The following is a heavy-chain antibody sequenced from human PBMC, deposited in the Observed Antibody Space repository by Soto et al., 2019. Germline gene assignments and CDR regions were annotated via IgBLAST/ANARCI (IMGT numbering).Heavy chain of an antibody. Sequence: SETLSLTCAVYGGSFSGYSWTWIRQPPGTGLEWIGEINHTGSTYYNPSLKSRVTISLDTSKNQFSLKLSSVTAADTAVYYCARGPLRSYSRRWFDPWGQGTLVTVSS. J-gene: IGHJ5*02. D-gene: IGHD3-10*01. CDR1: GGSFSGYS. CDR3: ARGPLRSYSRRWFDP. CDR2: INHTGST. V-gene: IGHV4-34*09.